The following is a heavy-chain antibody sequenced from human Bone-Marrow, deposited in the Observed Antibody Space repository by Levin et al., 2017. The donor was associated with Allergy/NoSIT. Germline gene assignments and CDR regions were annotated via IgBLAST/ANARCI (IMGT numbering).Heavy chain of an antibody. V-gene: IGHV4-31*11. CDR2: MYYSGST. CDR1: GGSLSRNGYY. CDR3: ARGTYASGIMSKQYYAGMDV. Sequence: SETLSLTCAVSGGSLSRNGYYWSWIRQHPGKGLEWIGYMYYSGSTYSNPSLKSRVTISIEEPKNQFSLRLTSVTAADTAVYYCARGTYASGIMSKQYYAGMDVWGQGTTVTVS. J-gene: IGHJ6*02. D-gene: IGHD3-10*01.